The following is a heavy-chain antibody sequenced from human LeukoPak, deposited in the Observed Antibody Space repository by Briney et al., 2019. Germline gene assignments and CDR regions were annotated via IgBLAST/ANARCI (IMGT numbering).Heavy chain of an antibody. D-gene: IGHD1-14*01. V-gene: IGHV4-38-2*02. CDR2: ISQSGNT. CDR1: GYSISSGYD. CDR3: ATLPPNPNRPDY. Sequence: SETLSLTRTVSGYSISSGYDWGWMRQAPGKGLEWLGSISQSGNTYNNPSLKSRVTLSVDTAKNQVSLKLTSVTAADTAVYYCATLPPNPNRPDYWGQGTLVTVSS. J-gene: IGHJ4*02.